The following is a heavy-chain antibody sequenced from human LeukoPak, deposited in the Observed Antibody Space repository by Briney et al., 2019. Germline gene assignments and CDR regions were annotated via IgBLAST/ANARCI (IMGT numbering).Heavy chain of an antibody. CDR3: ARSTANRVYNWFDP. J-gene: IGHJ5*02. CDR1: GYIFTNYW. CDR2: IYPGDYST. Sequence: GESLQISCKSSGYIFTNYWIGWVRQMPGKGLEWMGIIYPGDYSTRYSPSFQGQVTISADKSISTAYLQWSSLKASDTAMYYCARSTANRVYNWFDPWGQGTLVSVSS. D-gene: IGHD3-3*01. V-gene: IGHV5-51*01.